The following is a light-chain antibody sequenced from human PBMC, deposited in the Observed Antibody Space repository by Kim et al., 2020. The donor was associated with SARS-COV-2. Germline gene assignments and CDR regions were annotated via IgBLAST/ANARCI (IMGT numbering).Light chain of an antibody. CDR3: QQSYSTPRT. J-gene: IGKJ1*01. V-gene: IGKV1-39*01. Sequence: ASVGDRVTSTCRASQSISSYLNWYQQKPGKAPKLLIYDASSLQSGVPSRFSGSGSGTDFTLNISSLQPEDFATYYCQQSYSTPRTFGQGTKVDIK. CDR1: QSISSY. CDR2: DAS.